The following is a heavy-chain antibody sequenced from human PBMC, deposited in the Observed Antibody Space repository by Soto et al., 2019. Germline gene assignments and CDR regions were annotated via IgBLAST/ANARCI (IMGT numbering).Heavy chain of an antibody. D-gene: IGHD3-3*02. V-gene: IGHV2-70*01. CDR1: VFSLSTSVMC. CDR3: ARSIFGVAYNWFDP. CDR2: IDWDDDK. Sequence: GPTLVNPTQTLTLTCTFSVFSLSTSVMCVSWIRQPPGKALEWLALIDWDDDKYYSTSLKTRLTISKDTSKNQVVLTMTNMDPVDTATYYCARSIFGVAYNWFDPWGQGTLVTVSS. J-gene: IGHJ5*02.